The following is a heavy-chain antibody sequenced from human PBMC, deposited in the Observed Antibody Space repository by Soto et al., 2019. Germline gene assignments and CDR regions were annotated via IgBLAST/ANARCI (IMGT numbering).Heavy chain of an antibody. J-gene: IGHJ5*02. CDR3: AKDRYNWNQNWFDP. V-gene: IGHV3-23*01. D-gene: IGHD1-20*01. Sequence: EVQLLESGGGLVQPGGSLRLSCAASGFTFSSYAMSWVRQAPGKGLEWVSAISGSGGSTYYADSVKGRFTISRDNSKNTLYLHMNSLRADDTAVYYCAKDRYNWNQNWFDPWGQGTLVTVSS. CDR2: ISGSGGST. CDR1: GFTFSSYA.